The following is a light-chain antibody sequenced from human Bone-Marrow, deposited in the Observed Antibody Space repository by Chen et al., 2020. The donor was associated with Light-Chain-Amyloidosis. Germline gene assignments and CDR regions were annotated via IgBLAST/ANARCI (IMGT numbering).Light chain of an antibody. CDR1: NIGSTS. CDR2: DDS. Sequence: SYVLTQPSSVSVAPGQTATIACGGNNIGSTSVHWYQQTPGQAPLLVVYDDSDRPSGIPERLSGSHSCNTATLTISRVEAGDEADYYCQVWDRSSDRPVFGGGTELTVL. V-gene: IGLV3-21*02. J-gene: IGLJ3*02. CDR3: QVWDRSSDRPV.